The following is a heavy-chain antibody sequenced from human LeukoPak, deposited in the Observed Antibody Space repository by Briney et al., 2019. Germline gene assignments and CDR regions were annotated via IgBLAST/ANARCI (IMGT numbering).Heavy chain of an antibody. D-gene: IGHD1-26*01. J-gene: IGHJ4*02. V-gene: IGHV4-59*08. CDR3: ARLGATWNREFDY. CDR2: IYYSGST. Sequence: IGYIYYSGSTNYNPSLKSRVTISVDTSKNQFSLKLSSVTAADTAVYYCARLGATWNREFDYWGQGTLVTVSS.